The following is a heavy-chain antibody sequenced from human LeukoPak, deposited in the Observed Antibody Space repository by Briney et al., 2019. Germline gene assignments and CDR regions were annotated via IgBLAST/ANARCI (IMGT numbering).Heavy chain of an antibody. CDR2: IQYDGSYK. J-gene: IGHJ5*02. D-gene: IGHD6-19*01. V-gene: IGHV3-30*02. CDR1: EFTFSSFG. Sequence: GGSLRLSCAASEFTFSSFGMHWVRQAPGKGLEWVAFIQYDGSYKEYGDSVKGRFTISRDNSKNTLYLQMNSLRTEDTAVYFCAREGSGWYSPWFDPWGQGTLVTVSS. CDR3: AREGSGWYSPWFDP.